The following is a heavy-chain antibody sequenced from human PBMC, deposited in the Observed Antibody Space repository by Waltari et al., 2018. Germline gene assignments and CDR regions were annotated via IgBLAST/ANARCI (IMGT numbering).Heavy chain of an antibody. J-gene: IGHJ4*02. Sequence: VQLVESGGGVVQPGRSLSLSCAASGFSFSSFAMHWVRRSPGKWLDWVAVVGFDGRNKLYAEYGKGRFTISRDNSKNTLYLQMVSLRAEDTAIYYCAKDVEGELYYFDSWGQGTLVTVSS. CDR2: VGFDGRNK. CDR1: GFSFSSFA. CDR3: AKDVEGELYYFDS. V-gene: IGHV3-30*18. D-gene: IGHD3-16*01.